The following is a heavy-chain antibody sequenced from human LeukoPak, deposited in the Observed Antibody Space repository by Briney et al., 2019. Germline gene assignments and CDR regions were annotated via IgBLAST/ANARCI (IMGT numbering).Heavy chain of an antibody. Sequence: SETLSLTCTVSGASVSSSGYYWSWIRQPPGKGLEWIGYIYHSGSTYYNPSLKSRVTISVDASKNQFSLKLSSVTAADTAVYYCARGPLWFGTPHYFDYWGQGTLVTVSS. D-gene: IGHD3-10*01. CDR2: IYHSGST. V-gene: IGHV4-61*08. CDR3: ARGPLWFGTPHYFDY. J-gene: IGHJ4*02. CDR1: GASVSSSGYY.